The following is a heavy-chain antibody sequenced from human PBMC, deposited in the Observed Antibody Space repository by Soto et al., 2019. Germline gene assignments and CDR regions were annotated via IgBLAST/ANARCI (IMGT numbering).Heavy chain of an antibody. CDR1: GDSISTYY. V-gene: IGHV4-59*08. CDR2: IYYGGST. CDR3: ARPGRGWGALDY. Sequence: QVQLQESGPGLVKPSETLSLTCTVSGDSISTYYWTWIRQSPGKGLEWIAFIYYGGSTNYNPTLTSRVTRSADTSKQQPSLKLTSVTAAATAVYYSARPGRGWGALDYCGQGTLVTVSS. J-gene: IGHJ4*02. D-gene: IGHD6-19*01.